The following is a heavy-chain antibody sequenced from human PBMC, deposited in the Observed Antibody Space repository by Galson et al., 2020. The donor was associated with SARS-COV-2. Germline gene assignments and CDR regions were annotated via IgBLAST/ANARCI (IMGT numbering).Heavy chain of an antibody. CDR2: IYSSGST. Sequence: SETLSLTCLVSGGSINGFYWSWIRRPAGKGLEWIGRIYSSGSTDYTPSLKSRVTMSVDTAKNQFSLRLTSVTAADTAVYFCARDGGQQVLFDFFYYGMDVWGQGTTVTVSS. CDR3: ARDGGQQVLFDFFYYGMDV. CDR1: GGSINGFY. D-gene: IGHD6-13*01. J-gene: IGHJ6*02. V-gene: IGHV4-4*07.